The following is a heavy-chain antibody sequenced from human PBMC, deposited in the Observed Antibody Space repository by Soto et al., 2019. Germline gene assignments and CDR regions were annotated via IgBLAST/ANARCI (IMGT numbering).Heavy chain of an antibody. Sequence: PGGSLRLSCAASGFIFSSYAMSWVRQAPGKGLEWVSAISGSGGSTYYADSVKGRFTISRDNSKNTLYLQMNSLRAEDTAVYYCAKARAQYYDFWSGYPVDYWGQGTLVTVSS. V-gene: IGHV3-23*01. CDR3: AKARAQYYDFWSGYPVDY. CDR1: GFIFSSYA. J-gene: IGHJ4*02. CDR2: ISGSGGST. D-gene: IGHD3-3*01.